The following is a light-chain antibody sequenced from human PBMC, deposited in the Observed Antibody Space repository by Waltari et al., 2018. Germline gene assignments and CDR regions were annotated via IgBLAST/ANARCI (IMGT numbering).Light chain of an antibody. J-gene: IGLJ3*02. CDR2: RND. Sequence: QSVLTQPPSASGTPGQRVTISCSGSASNIGGNLVNWYQQLPGKAPKLHIYRNDLRPSGVPDLFFDSKTATSASLAISRLQSDDEADYFCASWDDSLNGHWVFGGGTKVTVL. CDR3: ASWDDSLNGHWV. V-gene: IGLV1-44*01. CDR1: ASNIGGNL.